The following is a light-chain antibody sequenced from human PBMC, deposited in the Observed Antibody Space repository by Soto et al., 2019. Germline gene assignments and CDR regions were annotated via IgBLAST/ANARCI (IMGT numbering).Light chain of an antibody. J-gene: IGKJ1*01. CDR3: QQSFSPLWT. CDR2: AAS. CDR1: QSISNY. Sequence: DIQMTQSPSSLSASVGDRVTITCRASQSISNYLNWYQQQPGKAPKLLIYAASSMQSGVPSRFSGSGSETDFTLPISSLQPDDSATYYCQQSFSPLWTFGQGTKVEV. V-gene: IGKV1-39*01.